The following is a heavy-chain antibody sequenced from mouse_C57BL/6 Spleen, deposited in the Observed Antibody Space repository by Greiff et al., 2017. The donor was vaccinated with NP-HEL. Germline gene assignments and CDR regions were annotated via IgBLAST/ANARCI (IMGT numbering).Heavy chain of an antibody. CDR1: GYTFTDYY. V-gene: IGHV1-19*01. Sequence: SGPVLVKPGASVKMSCKASGYTFTDYYMNWVKQSHGKSLEWIGVINPYNGGTSYNQKFKGKATLTVDKSSSTAYMELNSLTSEDSAVYYCARGLRRGSYWYFDVWGTGTTVTVSS. CDR3: ARGLRRGSYWYFDV. D-gene: IGHD2-2*01. CDR2: INPYNGGT. J-gene: IGHJ1*03.